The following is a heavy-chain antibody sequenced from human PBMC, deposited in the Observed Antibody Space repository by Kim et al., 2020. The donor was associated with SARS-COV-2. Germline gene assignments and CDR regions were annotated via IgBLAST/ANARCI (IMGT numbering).Heavy chain of an antibody. V-gene: IGHV3-21*01. CDR2: ISSSSSYI. J-gene: IGHJ4*02. D-gene: IGHD1-26*01. CDR1: GFTFSSYS. Sequence: GGSLRLSCAASGFTFSSYSMNWVRQAPGKGLEWVSSISSSSSYIYYADSVKGRFTISRDNAKNSLYLQMNSLRAEDTAVYYCARDSLGLSGTRRNDYWGQGTLVTVSS. CDR3: ARDSLGLSGTRRNDY.